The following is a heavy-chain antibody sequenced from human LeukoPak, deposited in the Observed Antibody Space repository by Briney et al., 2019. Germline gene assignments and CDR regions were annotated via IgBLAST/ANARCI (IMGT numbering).Heavy chain of an antibody. CDR2: ISSSSSYI. D-gene: IGHD6-19*01. J-gene: IGHJ4*02. V-gene: IGHV3-21*01. CDR3: ARVYSSGLDY. Sequence: PGGSLRLSCAASGFTFSSYTMNWVRQAPGKGLEWVSSISSSSSYIYYADSMKGRFTISRDNAKNSLYLQMNSLRAEDTAVYYCARVYSSGLDYWGQGTLVTVSS. CDR1: GFTFSSYT.